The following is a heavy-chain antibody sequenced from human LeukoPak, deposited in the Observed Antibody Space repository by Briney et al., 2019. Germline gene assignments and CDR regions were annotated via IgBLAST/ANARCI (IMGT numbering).Heavy chain of an antibody. CDR2: IYYSGST. J-gene: IGHJ6*03. CDR1: GGSISSSSYY. V-gene: IGHV4-39*07. Sequence: PSETLSLTCTVSGGSISSSSYYWGWIRQPPGKGLEWIGSIYYSGSTYYNPSLKSRVTISVDTSKNQFSLKLSSVTAADTAVYYCAVVVHYYYYMDVWGEGTTVTISS. CDR3: AVVVHYYYYMDV. D-gene: IGHD3-22*01.